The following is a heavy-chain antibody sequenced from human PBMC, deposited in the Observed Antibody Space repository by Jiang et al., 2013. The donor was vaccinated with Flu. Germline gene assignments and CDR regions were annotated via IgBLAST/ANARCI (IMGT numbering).Heavy chain of an antibody. J-gene: IGHJ6*02. V-gene: IGHV1-69*04. Sequence: SGAEVKKPGSSVKVSCKASGGTFSSYAISWVRQAPGQGLEWMGRIIPILGIANYAQKFQGRVTITADKSTSTAYMELSSLRSEDTAVYYCASVTIFGVVTVYYYYGMDVWGQGTTVTVSS. CDR1: GGTFSSYA. CDR2: IIPILGIA. D-gene: IGHD3-3*01. CDR3: ASVTIFGVVTVYYYYGMDV.